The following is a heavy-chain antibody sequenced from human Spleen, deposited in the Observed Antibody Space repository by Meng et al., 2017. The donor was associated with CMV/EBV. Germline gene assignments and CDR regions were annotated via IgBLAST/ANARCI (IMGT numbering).Heavy chain of an antibody. V-gene: IGHV4-34*01. Sequence: YVCPLSGFYWSWIRQTPGKGLEWIGEINRAGSTNYNPSLKSRVAILVDTSKNQFSLKLNSVTAADTAVYYCARQVWIQLWLLYYFDYWGQGTLVTVSS. J-gene: IGHJ4*02. CDR1: VCPLSGFY. CDR2: INRAGST. CDR3: ARQVWIQLWLLYYFDY. D-gene: IGHD5-18*01.